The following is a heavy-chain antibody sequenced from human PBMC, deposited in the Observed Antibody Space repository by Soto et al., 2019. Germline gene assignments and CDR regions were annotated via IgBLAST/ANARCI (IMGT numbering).Heavy chain of an antibody. V-gene: IGHV3-21*01. CDR1: GFTFSSYS. D-gene: IGHD2-2*01. CDR2: ISSSSYI. CDR3: ASPSGGVVSDYYYYYGMDV. Sequence: AGGSLRLSCAASGFTFSSYSMNWVRQAPGKGLEWVSSISSSSYIYYADSVKGRFTISRDNAKNSLYLQMNSLRAEDTAVYYCASPSGGVVSDYYYYYGMDVWGQGTTVTVSS. J-gene: IGHJ6*02.